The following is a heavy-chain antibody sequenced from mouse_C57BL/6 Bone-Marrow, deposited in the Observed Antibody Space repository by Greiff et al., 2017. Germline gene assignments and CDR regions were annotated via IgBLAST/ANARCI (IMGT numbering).Heavy chain of an antibody. V-gene: IGHV5-17*01. D-gene: IGHD2-2*01. J-gene: IGHJ3*01. CDR2: ISSGSSTI. CDR1: GFTFSDYG. CDR3: ARGWLPAWFAY. Sequence: EVNLVESGGGLVKPGGSLKLSCAASGFTFSDYGMRWVRQAPEKGLEWVAYISSGSSTIYYADTVKGRFTISRDNAKNTLFLQMTSLRSEDTAMYYCARGWLPAWFAYWGQGTLVTVSA.